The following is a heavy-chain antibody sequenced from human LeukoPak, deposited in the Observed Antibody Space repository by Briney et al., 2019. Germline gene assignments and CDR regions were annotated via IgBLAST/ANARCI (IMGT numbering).Heavy chain of an antibody. CDR2: ISSSGST. Sequence: PSETLSLTCTVSGGLISSGSYYWSWIRQPAGKGLEWIGRISSSGSTNYNPSLKSRVTISVDTSKNQLSLKLSSVTAADTAVYYCARELYYYGSGSFLPYFDYWGQGTLVTVSS. J-gene: IGHJ4*02. CDR3: ARELYYYGSGSFLPYFDY. V-gene: IGHV4-61*02. D-gene: IGHD3-10*01. CDR1: GGLISSGSYY.